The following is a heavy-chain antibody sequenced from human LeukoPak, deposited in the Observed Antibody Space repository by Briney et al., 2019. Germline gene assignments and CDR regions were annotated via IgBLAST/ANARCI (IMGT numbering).Heavy chain of an antibody. CDR2: ISSSGSTI. CDR3: ARGHYDSSGYFDQ. D-gene: IGHD3-22*01. J-gene: IGHJ4*02. CDR1: GVTFSDYY. V-gene: IGHV3-11*04. Sequence: GGSLRLSCAASGVTFSDYYMSWVRQAPGEGLEWGSYISSSGSTIYYADSVKGRFTISRDKAKSSLYLHMYILRAEDPAVYYCARGHYDSSGYFDQGGQGTLDPVSS.